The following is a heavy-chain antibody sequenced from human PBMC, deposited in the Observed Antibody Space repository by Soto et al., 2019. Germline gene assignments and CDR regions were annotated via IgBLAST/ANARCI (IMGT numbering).Heavy chain of an antibody. CDR2: IIPIFGTA. J-gene: IGHJ4*02. V-gene: IGHV1-69*13. CDR1: GGTFSSYA. D-gene: IGHD5-12*01. Sequence: SVKVSCKASGGTFSSYAISWVRQAPGQGLEWMGGIIPIFGTANYAQKFQGRVTITADESTSTAYMELSSLRSEDTAVYYCARTPPVDGYNSKGPYYFDYWGQGTLVTVSS. CDR3: ARTPPVDGYNSKGPYYFDY.